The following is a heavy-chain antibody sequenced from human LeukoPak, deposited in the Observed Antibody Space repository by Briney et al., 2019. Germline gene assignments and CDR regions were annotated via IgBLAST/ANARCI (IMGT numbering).Heavy chain of an antibody. CDR1: GGSISSGGYY. Sequence: SETLSLTCTVSGGSISSGGYYWSWIRQHPGKGLEWIGYIYYSGSTYYNPSLKSRVTISVDTSKNQFSLKLSSVTAADTAVYYCARGGHCSGGSCYLRYWGQGTLVTVSS. V-gene: IGHV4-31*03. CDR2: IYYSGST. D-gene: IGHD2-15*01. CDR3: ARGGHCSGGSCYLRY. J-gene: IGHJ4*02.